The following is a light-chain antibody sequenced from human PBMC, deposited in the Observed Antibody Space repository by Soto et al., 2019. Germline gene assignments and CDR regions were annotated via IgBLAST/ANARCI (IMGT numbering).Light chain of an antibody. V-gene: IGLV2-23*01. CDR3: ASYAAL. Sequence: QSALTQPASVSASPGQSITISCAGTNSNVGHLNLVSWYQQHPGKAPQLIIYENDKRPSGVSDRFSGSKSGSTASLTISGLQAEDEADYYCASYAALFGAGTKLTVL. J-gene: IGLJ2*01. CDR2: END. CDR1: NSNVGHLNL.